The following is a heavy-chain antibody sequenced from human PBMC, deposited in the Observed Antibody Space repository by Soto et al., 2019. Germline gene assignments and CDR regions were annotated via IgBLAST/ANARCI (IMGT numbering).Heavy chain of an antibody. CDR2: INHSGST. CDR3: ARGRMTTVTLNWFAP. V-gene: IGHV4-34*01. Sequence: SETLSLTCAVYGGSLSGYYWSWIRQPPGKGLEWIGEINHSGSTNYNPSLKSRVTISVDTSKNQFSLKLSSVTAADTAVYYCARGRMTTVTLNWFAPWGHGTLVTVSS. CDR1: GGSLSGYY. D-gene: IGHD4-17*01. J-gene: IGHJ5*02.